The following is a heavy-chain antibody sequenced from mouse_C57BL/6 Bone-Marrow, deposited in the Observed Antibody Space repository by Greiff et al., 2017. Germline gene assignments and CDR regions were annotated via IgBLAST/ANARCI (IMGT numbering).Heavy chain of an antibody. J-gene: IGHJ4*01. CDR2: IWGVGST. Sequence: VHLVESGPGLVAPSQSLSITCTVSGFSLTSYGVDWVRQSPGKGLEWLGVIWGVGSTNYNSAPKSRLSISKDNSKSQVFLKMNSLQTDDTAMYYCASDHYYGTSGYWGQGASVTVSS. D-gene: IGHD1-1*01. V-gene: IGHV2-6*01. CDR3: ASDHYYGTSGY. CDR1: GFSLTSYG.